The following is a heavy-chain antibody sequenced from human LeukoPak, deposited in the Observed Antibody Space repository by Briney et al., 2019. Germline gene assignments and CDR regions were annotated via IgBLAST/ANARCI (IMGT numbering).Heavy chain of an antibody. CDR1: GYTFTGYY. Sequence: ASVKVSCKASGYTFTGYYMHWARQAPGQGLEWMGWINPNSGGTNYAQKFQGRVTMTRDTSISTAYMELSRLRSDDTAVYYCARSVPYYYGSGSSRYYFGYWGQGTLVTVSS. D-gene: IGHD3-10*01. J-gene: IGHJ4*02. V-gene: IGHV1-2*02. CDR2: INPNSGGT. CDR3: ARSVPYYYGSGSSRYYFGY.